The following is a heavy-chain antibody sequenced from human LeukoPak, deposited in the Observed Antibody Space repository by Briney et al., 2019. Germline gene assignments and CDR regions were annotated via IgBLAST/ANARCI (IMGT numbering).Heavy chain of an antibody. CDR2: IYSGGGT. J-gene: IGHJ4*02. V-gene: IGHV3-53*01. CDR1: GFTVSSNY. CDR3: ARGPGIAVAGMDY. Sequence: PGGSLRLSCAASGFTVSSNYMSWVRQAPGKGLEWVSVIYSGGGTFYADSVKGRFTISRDNSKNTLYFQMNNLRAEDTAVYYCARGPGIAVAGMDYWGQGTQVTVSS. D-gene: IGHD6-19*01.